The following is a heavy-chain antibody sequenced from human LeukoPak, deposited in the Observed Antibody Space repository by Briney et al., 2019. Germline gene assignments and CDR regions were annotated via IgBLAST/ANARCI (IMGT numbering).Heavy chain of an antibody. J-gene: IGHJ4*02. CDR3: ARDHSSSSHFDY. D-gene: IGHD6-6*01. Sequence: PSETLSLTCTVSGGSITSYYWSWIRQPPGKGLEWIGYIYYSGSTNYNPSLKSRVTISVDTSKNQFSLKVSSVTAADTAVYYCARDHSSSSHFDYWGQGTLVTVSS. CDR1: GGSITSYY. V-gene: IGHV4-59*01. CDR2: IYYSGST.